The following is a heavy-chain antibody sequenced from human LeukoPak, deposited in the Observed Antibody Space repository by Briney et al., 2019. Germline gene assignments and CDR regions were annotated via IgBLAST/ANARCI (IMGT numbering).Heavy chain of an antibody. V-gene: IGHV1-18*01. CDR2: ISTYNGNT. CDR1: GYTFTNYG. D-gene: IGHD6-13*01. CDR3: ARASAGMYNWFDP. J-gene: IGHJ5*02. Sequence: GASVKVSCKASGYTFTNYGITWVRQAPGQGLEWMGWISTYNGNTNYAQKVQGRVTMTTDTSTSTAYMELRSLRSDDTAVYYCARASAGMYNWFDPWGQGTLVTVSS.